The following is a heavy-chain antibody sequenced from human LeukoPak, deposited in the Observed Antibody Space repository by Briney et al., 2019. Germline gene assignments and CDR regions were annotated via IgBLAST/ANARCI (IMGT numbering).Heavy chain of an antibody. Sequence: SVKVSCKASGYTFTGYYMHWVRQAPGQGLEWMGWINPSSGGTNYAQKFQGRVTMTRDTSISTAYMELSRLRSDDTAVYYCARDSGIAVAGTSFDYWGQGTLVTVSS. CDR3: ARDSGIAVAGTSFDY. D-gene: IGHD6-19*01. V-gene: IGHV1-2*02. CDR2: INPSSGGT. J-gene: IGHJ4*02. CDR1: GYTFTGYY.